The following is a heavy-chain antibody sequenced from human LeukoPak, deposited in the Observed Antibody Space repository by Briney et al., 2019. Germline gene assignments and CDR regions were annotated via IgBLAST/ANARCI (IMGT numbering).Heavy chain of an antibody. CDR2: ISNGGST. Sequence: SETLSLTCTVSGGSISSHYWTWIRQSPVKGLEWIGDISNGGSTSYNPSLKSRVTISIDTSKNQFSLKLSSVTAADTAVYYCGSDALVGYFSYYYMDVWGKGTTVTVSS. CDR3: GSDALVGYFSYYYMDV. J-gene: IGHJ6*03. CDR1: GGSISSHY. D-gene: IGHD2-15*01. V-gene: IGHV4-59*11.